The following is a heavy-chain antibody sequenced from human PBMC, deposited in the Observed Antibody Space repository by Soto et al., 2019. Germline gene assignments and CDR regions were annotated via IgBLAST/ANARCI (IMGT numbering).Heavy chain of an antibody. CDR1: GGSFSGYY. J-gene: IGHJ6*03. Sequence: LSLTCAVYGGSFSGYYWSWIRQPPGKGLEWIGEINHSGSTNYNPSLKSRVTISVDTSKNQFSLKLSSVTAADTAVYYCARSGSYGQGYYYYYMDVWGKGTTVTVSS. D-gene: IGHD6-6*01. CDR3: ARSGSYGQGYYYYYMDV. V-gene: IGHV4-34*01. CDR2: INHSGST.